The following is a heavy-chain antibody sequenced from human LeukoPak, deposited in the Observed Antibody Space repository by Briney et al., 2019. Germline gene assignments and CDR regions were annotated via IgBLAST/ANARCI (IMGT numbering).Heavy chain of an antibody. J-gene: IGHJ4*02. CDR2: IYDSGST. CDR3: ARAVGSFDWLPLFDY. V-gene: IGHV4-59*08. CDR1: GGSINSYY. D-gene: IGHD3-9*01. Sequence: SETLSLTCTVSGGSINSYYWSWIRQPPGKGLEWIGYIYDSGSTNYNPSLKSRVTISVDTSKNQFYLKLSSVTAADTAVYYCARAVGSFDWLPLFDYWGQGTLVTVSS.